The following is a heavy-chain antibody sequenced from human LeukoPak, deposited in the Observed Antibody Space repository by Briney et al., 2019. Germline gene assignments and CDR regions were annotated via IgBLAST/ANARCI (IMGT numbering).Heavy chain of an antibody. J-gene: IGHJ4*02. D-gene: IGHD3-16*02. CDR3: ARVYYDYVWGSYRSAPEYYFDY. V-gene: IGHV4-34*01. Sequence: SETLSLTCAVYGGSFSGYYWSWIRQPPGKGLEWIGEINHSGSTNYNPSLKSRVTISVDTSKNQFSLKLSSVTAADTAMYYCARVYYDYVWGSYRSAPEYYFDYWGQGTLVTVSS. CDR1: GGSFSGYY. CDR2: INHSGST.